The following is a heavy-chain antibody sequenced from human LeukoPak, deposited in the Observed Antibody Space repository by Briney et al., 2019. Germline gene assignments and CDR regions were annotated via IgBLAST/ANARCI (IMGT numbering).Heavy chain of an antibody. CDR2: ISSSGSTI. Sequence: PRGSLRLSCAASGFTFSDYYMSWIRQAPGKGLEWVSYISSSGSTIYYADSVKGRFTISRDNAKNSLYLQMNSLRAEDTAVYYCARDLMTTVTKNWFDPWGQGTLVTVSS. CDR1: GFTFSDYY. CDR3: ARDLMTTVTKNWFDP. J-gene: IGHJ5*02. D-gene: IGHD4-11*01. V-gene: IGHV3-11*04.